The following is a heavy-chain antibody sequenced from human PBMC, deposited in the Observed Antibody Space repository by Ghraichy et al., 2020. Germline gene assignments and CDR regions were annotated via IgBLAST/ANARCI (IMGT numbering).Heavy chain of an antibody. D-gene: IGHD2-21*01. CDR1: GGSISGFH. Sequence: SQTLSLTCTVLGGSISGFHWSWTRQAPGKGLEWIGSIFHTGTTNYSPSLKSRLPISLDASKNQFSLKLTSVTAAYTAIYYCARHRVPVIWGQGTLVTVSS. CDR3: ARHRVPVI. J-gene: IGHJ4*02. V-gene: IGHV4-59*08. CDR2: IFHTGTT.